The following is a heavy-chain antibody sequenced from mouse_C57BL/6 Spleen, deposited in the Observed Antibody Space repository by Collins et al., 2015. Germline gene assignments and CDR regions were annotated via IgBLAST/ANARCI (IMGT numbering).Heavy chain of an antibody. CDR2: ISSGGSYT. V-gene: IGHV5-9-1*01. D-gene: IGHD2-1*01. CDR3: ARDGDGTPFAY. CDR1: GFTFSSYA. Sequence: EVMLVESGGGLVKPGGSLKLSCAASGFTFSSYAMSWVRQTPEKRLEWVATISSGGSYTYYPDSVKGRFTISRDNAKNTLYLQMSSLRSEDTAMYYCARDGDGTPFAYWGQGTLVTVSA. J-gene: IGHJ3*01.